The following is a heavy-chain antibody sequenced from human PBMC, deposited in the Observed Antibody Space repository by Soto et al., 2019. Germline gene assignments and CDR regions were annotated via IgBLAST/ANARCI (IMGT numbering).Heavy chain of an antibody. D-gene: IGHD3-10*01. Sequence: QVQLVQSGAEVKKPGSSVKVSCKASGGTFSSYTISWVRQAPGQGLEWMGRIIPMLGIANYAQKFEGRVTITADKSTSTAYMELSSLRSEDTAVYYCARTYYYGSGSYYPHYWGQGTLVTVSS. V-gene: IGHV1-69*02. CDR3: ARTYYYGSGSYYPHY. J-gene: IGHJ4*02. CDR1: GGTFSSYT. CDR2: IIPMLGIA.